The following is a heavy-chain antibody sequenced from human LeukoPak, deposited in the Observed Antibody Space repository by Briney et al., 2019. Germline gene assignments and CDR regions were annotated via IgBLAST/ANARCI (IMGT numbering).Heavy chain of an antibody. CDR3: ARVGRVGSSPTDYYYYMDV. V-gene: IGHV1-18*01. J-gene: IGHJ6*03. CDR2: ISAYNGNT. Sequence: ASVKVSCKASGYTFTGYGISWVRQAPGQGLEWMGWISAYNGNTNYAQKLQGRVTMTTDTSTSTAYMELRSLRSDDTAVYYCARVGRVGSSPTDYYYYMDVWGKGTTVTVSS. CDR1: GYTFTGYG. D-gene: IGHD6-6*01.